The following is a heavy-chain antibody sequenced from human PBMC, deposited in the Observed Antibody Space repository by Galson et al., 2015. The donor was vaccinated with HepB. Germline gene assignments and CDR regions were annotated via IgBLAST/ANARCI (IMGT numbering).Heavy chain of an antibody. J-gene: IGHJ6*03. CDR1: GFTFDNYA. V-gene: IGHV3-23*01. CDR2: ISGSGDST. D-gene: IGHD5-24*01. CDR3: ATQVDLHSYHNYKVV. Sequence: SLRLSCAASGFTFDNYAMSWVRQAPGKGLEWVSAISGSGDSTYYAESARGRFTISRDNSENNLHLQMHGLRVEDTAVSYCATQVDLHSYHNYKVVWGKGTAVT.